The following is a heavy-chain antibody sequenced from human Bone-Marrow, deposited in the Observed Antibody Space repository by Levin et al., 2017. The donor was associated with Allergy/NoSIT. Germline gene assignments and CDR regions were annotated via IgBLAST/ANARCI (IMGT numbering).Heavy chain of an antibody. J-gene: IGHJ4*02. CDR1: GYIFTTYG. CDR3: TRTYYDILTGHYSFDY. D-gene: IGHD3-9*01. CDR2: ISAYNGNT. V-gene: IGHV1-18*01. Sequence: VASVKVSCRPSGYIFTTYGISWVRQAPGQGLEWMGWISAYNGNTNYAQKFQGRVTMTTETSTSTIYMEMRSLRSDDTAVYYCTRTYYDILTGHYSFDYWGQGTPVTVPS.